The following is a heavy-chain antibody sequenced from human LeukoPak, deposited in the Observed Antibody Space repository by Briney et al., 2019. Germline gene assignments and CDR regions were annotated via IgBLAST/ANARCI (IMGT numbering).Heavy chain of an antibody. D-gene: IGHD2-15*01. V-gene: IGHV3-48*03. J-gene: IGHJ3*02. CDR3: AREGFAAASDI. CDR1: GFTFSSYE. Sequence: GGSLRLSCAASGFTFSSYEMNWVRQAPGKGLEWVSYISSSGSTIYYADSVKGRFTISRDNAKNSLYLQMNSLRAEDTAVYYCAREGFAAASDIWGQGTMVTVSS. CDR2: ISSSGSTI.